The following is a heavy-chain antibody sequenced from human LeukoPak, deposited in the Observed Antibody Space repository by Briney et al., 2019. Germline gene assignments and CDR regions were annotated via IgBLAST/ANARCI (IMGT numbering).Heavy chain of an antibody. Sequence: PGGSLRLSCAASGFTFSSYAISWVRQAAGKGLEWVSTITSNGGGTYYADSVKGRFTISSDNSKSTLYLQMNSLRAEDTAVYYCAKDLTVTTNGYFDYWGQGTLVTVSS. CDR1: GFTFSSYA. D-gene: IGHD4-17*01. V-gene: IGHV3-23*01. J-gene: IGHJ4*02. CDR2: ITSNGGGT. CDR3: AKDLTVTTNGYFDY.